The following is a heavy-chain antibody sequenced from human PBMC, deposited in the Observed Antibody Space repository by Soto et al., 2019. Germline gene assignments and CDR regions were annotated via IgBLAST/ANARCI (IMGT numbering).Heavy chain of an antibody. CDR2: IYWDDDK. Sequence: VSGPTLVNPTQTLTLTCTFSGFSLSTSGVGVGWIRQPPGKALEWLALIYWDDDKRYSPSLKSRLTITKDTSKNQVVLTMTNMEHVDTSTYSCAHRPDVGNALCAFDIWGQGTMGTVSS. CDR1: GFSLSTSGVG. V-gene: IGHV2-5*02. CDR3: AHRPDVGNALCAFDI. J-gene: IGHJ3*02.